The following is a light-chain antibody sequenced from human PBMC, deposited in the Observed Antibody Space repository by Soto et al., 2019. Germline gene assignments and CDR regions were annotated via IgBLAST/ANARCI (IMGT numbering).Light chain of an antibody. CDR1: QSISSY. V-gene: IGKV1-39*01. CDR2: AAS. Sequence: DIPMTQSPSSLSASVRDRVTITCRASQSISSYLNWYQQKPGKAPKLLIYAASSLQSGVPSRFSGSGSGTDFTLTVSSLQPEDFATYFCQQSYSTPRTCGQGTKV. J-gene: IGKJ1*01. CDR3: QQSYSTPRT.